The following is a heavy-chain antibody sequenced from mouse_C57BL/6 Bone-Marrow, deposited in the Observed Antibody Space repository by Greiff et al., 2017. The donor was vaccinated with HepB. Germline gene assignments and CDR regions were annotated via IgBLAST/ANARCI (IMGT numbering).Heavy chain of an antibody. CDR1: GFTFNDYQ. CDR2: IRNKANGYTT. Sequence: EVKLVESGGGLVQPGASLRLSCAASGFTFNDYQMRWVRQAPGKAPEWLALIRNKANGYTTEYTASVKGRFTISRDNSQNILYLQMNTLRAEDSATYYCVKAVSSGSSYTWFAYWGQGTLVTVSA. J-gene: IGHJ3*01. V-gene: IGHV7-4*01. CDR3: VKAVSSGSSYTWFAY. D-gene: IGHD1-1*01.